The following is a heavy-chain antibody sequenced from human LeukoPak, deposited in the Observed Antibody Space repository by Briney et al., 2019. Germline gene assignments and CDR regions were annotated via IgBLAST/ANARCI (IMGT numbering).Heavy chain of an antibody. CDR3: ARENYDYVWGSYRPTH. D-gene: IGHD3-16*02. CDR2: IYYSGST. J-gene: IGHJ4*02. V-gene: IGHV4-39*02. CDR1: GGSISSSSYY. Sequence: PSETLSLTCTVSGGSISSSSYYWGWIRQPPGKGLEWIGSIYYSGSTYYHPSLESRVTISVDTSKNQFSLKLSSVTAADTAVYYCARENYDYVWGSYRPTHWGQGTLVTVSS.